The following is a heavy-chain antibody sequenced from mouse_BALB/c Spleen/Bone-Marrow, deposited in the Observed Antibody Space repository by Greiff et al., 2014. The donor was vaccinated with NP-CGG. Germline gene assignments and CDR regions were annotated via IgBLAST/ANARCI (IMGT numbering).Heavy chain of an antibody. D-gene: IGHD2-4*01. J-gene: IGHJ2*01. CDR1: GYTFTRYW. Sequence: QVQLQQSGAELLKSGTSVKLSCKASGYTFTRYWMHWVKQRPGQGLEWIGELNPSNGHTNYNGKFKNKATVTVDKSSSTAYMQLSSLTSEDSAVYYCARMITTRGFDYWGQGTTLTVSS. CDR3: ARMITTRGFDY. CDR2: LNPSNGHT. V-gene: IGHV1S81*02.